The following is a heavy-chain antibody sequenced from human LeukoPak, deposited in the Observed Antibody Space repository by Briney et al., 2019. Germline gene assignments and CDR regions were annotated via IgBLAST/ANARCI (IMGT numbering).Heavy chain of an antibody. CDR3: TRLTMTTVSY. CDR2: IRSKANSYAT. Sequence: PGGSLRLSCAASGFTFSGSAMHWVRQASGKGLEWVGRIRSKANSYATAYAASVKGRFTISRDDSKNTAYLQVNSLKTEDTAVYYCTRLTMTTVSYWGQGTLVTVSS. CDR1: GFTFSGSA. D-gene: IGHD4-17*01. J-gene: IGHJ4*02. V-gene: IGHV3-73*01.